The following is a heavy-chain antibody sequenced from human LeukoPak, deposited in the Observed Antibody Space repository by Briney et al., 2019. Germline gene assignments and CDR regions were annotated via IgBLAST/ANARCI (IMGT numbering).Heavy chain of an antibody. CDR1: GYTFTNYV. D-gene: IGHD3-10*01. J-gene: IGHJ4*02. CDR2: ISAYNDNT. CDR3: ARETGSGSYPFDY. Sequence: GASVKVSCEASGYTFTNYVINWVRQAPGQGLEWMGWISAYNDNTNYVQKFQGRVTMTTDTSTSTAYMELRSLRPDDTAVYYCARETGSGSYPFDYWGQGTLVTVSS. V-gene: IGHV1-18*01.